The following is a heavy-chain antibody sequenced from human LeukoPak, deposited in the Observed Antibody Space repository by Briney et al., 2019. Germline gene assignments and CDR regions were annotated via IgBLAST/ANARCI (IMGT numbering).Heavy chain of an antibody. V-gene: IGHV3-30*02. Sequence: GGSLRLSCAASGFTFSSYWMHWVRQAPGKGLEWVAFIRYDGSNKYYADSVKGRFTISRDNSKNTLYLQMDSLRAEDTAVYYCAKDYNSSPTDYWGQGTLVTVSS. CDR2: IRYDGSNK. CDR3: AKDYNSSPTDY. D-gene: IGHD6-13*01. CDR1: GFTFSSYW. J-gene: IGHJ4*02.